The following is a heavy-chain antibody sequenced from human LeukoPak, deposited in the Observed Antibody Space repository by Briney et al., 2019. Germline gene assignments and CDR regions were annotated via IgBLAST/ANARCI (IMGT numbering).Heavy chain of an antibody. V-gene: IGHV3-48*03. Sequence: PGGSLRLSCAASGFTFSSYEMNWVRQAPGKGLEWVSYISSSGSTIYYADSVKGRFTISRDNAKNSLYLQMNSLRAEDTAVYYCARDGLRYFDWLSPELDAFDIWGQGTMVTVSS. CDR2: ISSSGSTI. CDR1: GFTFSSYE. D-gene: IGHD3-9*01. J-gene: IGHJ3*02. CDR3: ARDGLRYFDWLSPELDAFDI.